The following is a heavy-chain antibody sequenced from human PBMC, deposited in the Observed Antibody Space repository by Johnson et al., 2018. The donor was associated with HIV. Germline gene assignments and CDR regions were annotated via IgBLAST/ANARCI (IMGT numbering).Heavy chain of an antibody. J-gene: IGHJ3*01. CDR3: TRDRDGVGVS. CDR2: IRNKANRYST. Sequence: EKLVESGGALVQPGGSLRLSCVASGFSFSDHFMDWVRQAPGKGLEWIGRIRNKANRYSTEYAASVKGRFTISRDDSKNSLSLQRSSLKTEDTAVYYCTRDRDGVGVSWGQGTMVTVSS. D-gene: IGHD3-10*01. V-gene: IGHV3-72*01. CDR1: GFSFSDHF.